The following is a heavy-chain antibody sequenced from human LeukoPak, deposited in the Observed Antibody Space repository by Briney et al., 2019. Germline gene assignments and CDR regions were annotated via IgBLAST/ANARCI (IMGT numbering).Heavy chain of an antibody. V-gene: IGHV1-69*05. CDR2: IIPIFGTA. CDR3: ARLTGGWFDP. J-gene: IGHJ5*02. D-gene: IGHD7-27*01. CDR1: GYTFTSYD. Sequence: SVTVSCKASGYTFTSYDINWVRQATGQGLEWMGGIIPIFGTANYAQKFQGRVRITTDESTSTAYMELSSLRSEDTAVYYCARLTGGWFDPWGQGTLVTVSS.